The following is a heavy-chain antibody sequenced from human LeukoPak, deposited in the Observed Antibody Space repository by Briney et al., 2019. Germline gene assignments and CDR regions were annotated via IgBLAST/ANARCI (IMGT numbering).Heavy chain of an antibody. J-gene: IGHJ4*02. CDR3: ARAAGAAGGQYFYY. CDR1: GGSISGYY. Sequence: SETLSLTCTVSGGSISGYYWSWIRHPAGQGLEWIGRIYTNGDTNYKPPLQGRVTMSVDTSKNQLSLKLRPVTAADTAMYYCARAAGAAGGQYFYYWGQGALVTVSS. D-gene: IGHD6-13*01. CDR2: IYTNGDT. V-gene: IGHV4-4*07.